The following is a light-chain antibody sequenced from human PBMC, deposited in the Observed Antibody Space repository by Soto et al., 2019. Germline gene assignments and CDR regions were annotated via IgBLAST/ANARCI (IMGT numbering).Light chain of an antibody. V-gene: IGLV2-14*01. CDR2: DVS. CDR3: SSYTSSSTYV. Sequence: QSVLTQPASVSGSPGQSITISCTRTSSDVGGYNYVSWYQQHPGKAPKLMIYDVSNRPSGVSNRFSGSKSGNTASLTISGLQAEDEADYYRSSYTSSSTYVFGTGTKV. J-gene: IGLJ1*01. CDR1: SSDVGGYNY.